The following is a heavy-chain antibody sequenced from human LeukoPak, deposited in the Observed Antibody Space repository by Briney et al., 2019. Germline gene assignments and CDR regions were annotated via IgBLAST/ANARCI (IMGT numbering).Heavy chain of an antibody. Sequence: PSETLSLTCTVSGGSISRFYWCWVRQSPGKGLEWIGYIYFSGNTNYNPSLKNRVTMSLDTSKKQLSLKLTSVTAADTAVYYCAAVSGYFDPWGQGTLVTVSS. J-gene: IGHJ5*02. CDR2: IYFSGNT. V-gene: IGHV4-59*13. D-gene: IGHD5-12*01. CDR3: AAVSGYFDP. CDR1: GGSISRFY.